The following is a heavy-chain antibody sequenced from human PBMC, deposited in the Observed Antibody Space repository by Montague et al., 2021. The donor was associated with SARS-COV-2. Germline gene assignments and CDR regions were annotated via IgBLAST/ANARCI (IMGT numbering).Heavy chain of an antibody. J-gene: IGHJ5*01. D-gene: IGHD5/OR15-5a*01. CDR2: IRRKTYGGTA. CDR3: TRSLVDIISTISGYFDF. V-gene: IGHV3-49*04. Sequence: SLRLSCAASGFNFGEFGISWVRQAPGQGPEWIGFIRRKTYGGTAEYAASVKGRFTISGDDSKNIAYLQMDSLKIDDTAMYYCTRSLVDIISTISGYFDFWGQGVLVTVSS. CDR1: GFNFGEFG.